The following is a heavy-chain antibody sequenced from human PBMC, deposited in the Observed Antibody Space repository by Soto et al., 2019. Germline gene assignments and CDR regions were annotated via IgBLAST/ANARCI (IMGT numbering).Heavy chain of an antibody. CDR2: INPSGDST. J-gene: IGHJ4*02. CDR1: GFTFSRHG. V-gene: IGHV3-23*01. CDR3: AKVDVSTAGSFDY. Sequence: XVSLLISFVASGFTFSRHGLSWVRQAPGKGLEWVSTINPSGDSTFYADSVKGRFTISRDNSKNTVYLQMNSLSVGDTAVYLCAKVDVSTAGSFDYWGQGALVTVSS. D-gene: IGHD6-13*01.